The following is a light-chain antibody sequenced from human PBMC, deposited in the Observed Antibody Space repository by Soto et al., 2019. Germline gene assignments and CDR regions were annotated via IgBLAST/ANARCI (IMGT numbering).Light chain of an antibody. Sequence: DIQMTQSPSTLSASVGDRVTITCRASQSISTWLAWYQQKPGKVPELLIYATSRLQSGVPSRFSGSRSGTDFTLTISSLQPEDFATYYCQHSYGTPAFGQGTRLEIK. V-gene: IGKV1-39*01. J-gene: IGKJ5*01. CDR3: QHSYGTPA. CDR1: QSISTW. CDR2: ATS.